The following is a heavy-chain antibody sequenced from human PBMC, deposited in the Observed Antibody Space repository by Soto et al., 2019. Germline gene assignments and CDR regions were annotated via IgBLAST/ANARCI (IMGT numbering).Heavy chain of an antibody. J-gene: IGHJ4*02. D-gene: IGHD3-10*01. CDR1: GITFSSYS. V-gene: IGHV3-21*01. Sequence: EVQLAESGGGLVKPGGSLRLSCAASGITFSSYSMNWVRQAPGKGLEWVSSISSSSSYIYYADSVKGRFTISRDNAKNSLYLQMNSLRAEDTAVYYCAREPYYGSGDFDYWGQGTLVTVSS. CDR3: AREPYYGSGDFDY. CDR2: ISSSSSYI.